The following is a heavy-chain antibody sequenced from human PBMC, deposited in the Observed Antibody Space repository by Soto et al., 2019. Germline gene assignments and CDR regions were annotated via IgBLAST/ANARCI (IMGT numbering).Heavy chain of an antibody. CDR1: GGTFNSYV. D-gene: IGHD3-10*01. CDR3: ARGLDYFRSGSWSGYFDL. Sequence: QVQLVQSGAEVKKPGSSVKVSCKASGGTFNSYVINWVRQAPGQGLEWMGEIIPIFATADYAQKFQGRVTITADESTSTAYMELRSLRSEDTAVYFCARGLDYFRSGSWSGYFDLWGRGTLVTVSS. V-gene: IGHV1-69*12. CDR2: IIPIFATA. J-gene: IGHJ2*01.